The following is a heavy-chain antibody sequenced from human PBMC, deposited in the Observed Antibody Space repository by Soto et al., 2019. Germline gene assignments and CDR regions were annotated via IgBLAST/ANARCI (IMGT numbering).Heavy chain of an antibody. CDR1: GYTFTSYG. J-gene: IGHJ5*02. D-gene: IGHD3-10*01. Sequence: ASVKVSCKASGYTFTSYGISWKRQAPGQALEWMGWISAYNGNTNYAQKLQGRVTMTTDTSTSTAYMELRSLRSDDTAVYYCARVMLLIGGGVGFDPWGQGPLVSVSS. CDR3: ARVMLLIGGGVGFDP. V-gene: IGHV1-18*01. CDR2: ISAYNGNT.